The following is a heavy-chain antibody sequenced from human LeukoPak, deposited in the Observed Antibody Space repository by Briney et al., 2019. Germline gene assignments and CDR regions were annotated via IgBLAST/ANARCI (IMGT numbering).Heavy chain of an antibody. Sequence: ASVKVSCKASGYSFSGYYIHWVRQAPGQGLEWMGWINPKSGGTQFKENFQGRVTMTRDSSISTAYLELSGLRSDDTAIYYCARADFLYTGLAVATATRYTRMVTWFDPWGQGTLVTVSS. V-gene: IGHV1-2*02. CDR1: GYSFSGYY. CDR3: ARADFLYTGLAVATATRYTRMVTWFDP. J-gene: IGHJ5*02. CDR2: INPKSGGT. D-gene: IGHD2-2*02.